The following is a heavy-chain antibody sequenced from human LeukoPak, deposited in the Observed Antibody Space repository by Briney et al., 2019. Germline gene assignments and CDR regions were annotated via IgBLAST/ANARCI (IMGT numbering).Heavy chain of an antibody. V-gene: IGHV3-74*01. J-gene: IGHJ4*02. Sequence: GGSLRLSCAASGFTFSSHWMHWVRQPPGKGLVWVSRIKSDGSTTTYADSVKGRFTISRDNAKNTLYLQINSLRVEDTAVYYCAESRDAYNDFDYWGQGTLVTVSS. CDR2: IKSDGSTT. CDR3: AESRDAYNDFDY. CDR1: GFTFSSHW. D-gene: IGHD5-24*01.